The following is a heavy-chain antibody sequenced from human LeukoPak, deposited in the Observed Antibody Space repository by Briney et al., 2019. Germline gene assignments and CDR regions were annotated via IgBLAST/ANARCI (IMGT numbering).Heavy chain of an antibody. CDR3: ARDNEQLWDLGAFDY. J-gene: IGHJ4*02. V-gene: IGHV3-74*01. CDR2: INSDGSST. D-gene: IGHD6-13*01. Sequence: GGSLRLSCAASGFTFSSYWMHWVRQAPGKGLVWVSRINSDGSSTSYADSVKGRFTISRDNAKNTLYLQMNSLRAEDTAVYYCARDNEQLWDLGAFDYWGQGTLVTVSS. CDR1: GFTFSSYW.